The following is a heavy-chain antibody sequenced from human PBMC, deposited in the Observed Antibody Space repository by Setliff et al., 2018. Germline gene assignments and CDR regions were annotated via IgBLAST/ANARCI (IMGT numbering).Heavy chain of an antibody. CDR1: GASISSHY. D-gene: IGHD3-22*01. CDR3: ARGRYSYDTTGFYRGGFYFFDY. CDR2: IYYSGST. Sequence: TSETLSLTCTVSGASISSHYWHWIRQPPGKGLEWIGYIYYSGSTNYNPSLKSRVTISLEVSKNRFSLDLTSVTAADTAVYYCARGRYSYDTTGFYRGGFYFFDYWGQGALVTVSS. J-gene: IGHJ4*02. V-gene: IGHV4-59*11.